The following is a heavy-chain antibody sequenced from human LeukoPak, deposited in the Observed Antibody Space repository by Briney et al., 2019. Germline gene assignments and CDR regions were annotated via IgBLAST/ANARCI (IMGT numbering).Heavy chain of an antibody. V-gene: IGHV4-59*01. J-gene: IGHJ1*01. CDR2: IYYSGST. Sequence: SETLSLTCSVSGGSISSYYWSWIRQPPGKGLEWIGYIYYSGSTNYNPSLKSRVTISVDTSKNQFSLKLSSVTAADTAVYYCARDKGRMIGGYFQHWGQGTLVTVSS. CDR1: GGSISSYY. CDR3: ARDKGRMIGGYFQH. D-gene: IGHD3-22*01.